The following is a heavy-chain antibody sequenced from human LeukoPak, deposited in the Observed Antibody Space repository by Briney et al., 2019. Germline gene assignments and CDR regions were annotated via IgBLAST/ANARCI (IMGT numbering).Heavy chain of an antibody. CDR3: ASEIGSYDFWSGYYKY. CDR1: GGTSSSYA. CDR2: IIPIFGTA. Sequence: VASVKVSCKASGGTSSSYAISWVRQAPGQGLEWMGGIIPIFGTANYAQKFQGRVTITADESTSTAYMELSSLRSEDTAVYYCASEIGSYDFWSGYYKYWGQGTLVTVSS. V-gene: IGHV1-69*13. J-gene: IGHJ4*02. D-gene: IGHD3-3*01.